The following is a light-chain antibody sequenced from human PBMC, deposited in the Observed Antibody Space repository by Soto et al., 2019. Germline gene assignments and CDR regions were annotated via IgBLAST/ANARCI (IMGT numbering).Light chain of an antibody. J-gene: IGKJ4*01. CDR1: QSVSSSY. V-gene: IGKV3-20*01. Sequence: EIVLTQSPGTLSLSPGERATLSCRASQSVSSSYLAWYQQKPGQAPRLLIYGASSRATGIPDRFSGSGSGTDFTLTISRLEPEDFAVYYCQQYGSSPPLTFGGGTKVGIK. CDR2: GAS. CDR3: QQYGSSPPLT.